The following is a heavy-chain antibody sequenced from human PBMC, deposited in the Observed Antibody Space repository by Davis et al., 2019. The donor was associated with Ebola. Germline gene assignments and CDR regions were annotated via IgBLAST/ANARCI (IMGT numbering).Heavy chain of an antibody. CDR3: TGSIAAAETFDY. D-gene: IGHD6-13*01. Sequence: PGGSLRLSCAASGFTFSGSAMHWVRQASGKGLEWVGRIRSKANSYATAYAASVKGRFTISRDDSKNTAYLQMNSLKTEDTAVYYCTGSIAAAETFDYWGQGTLVTVSS. CDR2: IRSKANSYAT. V-gene: IGHV3-73*01. CDR1: GFTFSGSA. J-gene: IGHJ4*02.